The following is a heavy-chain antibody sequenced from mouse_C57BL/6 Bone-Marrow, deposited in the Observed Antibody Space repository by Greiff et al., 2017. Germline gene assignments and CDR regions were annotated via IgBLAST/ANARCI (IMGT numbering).Heavy chain of an antibody. D-gene: IGHD1-1*01. CDR2: INYDGSST. V-gene: IGHV5-16*01. CDR3: ARVYYYSSSYYFDY. Sequence: EVQLVESEGGLVQPGSSMKLSCTASGFTFSDYYMAWVRQVPEKGLEWVANINYDGSSTYYLDSLKSRFIISRDNAKNILYLQMSSLKSEDTATYYCARVYYYSSSYYFDYWGQGTTLTVSS. CDR1: GFTFSDYY. J-gene: IGHJ2*01.